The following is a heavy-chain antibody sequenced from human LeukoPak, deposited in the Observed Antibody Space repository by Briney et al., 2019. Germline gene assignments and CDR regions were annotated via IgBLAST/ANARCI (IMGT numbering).Heavy chain of an antibody. V-gene: IGHV3-20*04. Sequence: GGSLRLSCAASGFSFDDYGLTWVRHAPGKGLEWVSGINWSGDSTDYADSVKGRFTISRDNAKNSLYLQMNSLRAEDTALYYCARDLRVVITGSFDSWGQGTLVTVSS. J-gene: IGHJ4*02. CDR3: ARDLRVVITGSFDS. CDR2: INWSGDST. D-gene: IGHD3-22*01. CDR1: GFSFDDYG.